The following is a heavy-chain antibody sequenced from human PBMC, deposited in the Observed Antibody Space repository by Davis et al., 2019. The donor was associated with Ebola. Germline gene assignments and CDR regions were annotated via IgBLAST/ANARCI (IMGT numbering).Heavy chain of an antibody. CDR3: ARGGAVAGP. Sequence: SEPLSLTCTVSGGSFSSGSYSWCWIRQPPGKGLEWIGYIYYSGSTNYNPSLKTRATISADTSKNQFYLKLSSVTAADTAVYYCARGGAVAGPWGQGTLVTVSS. V-gene: IGHV4-61*01. CDR1: GGSFSSGSYS. CDR2: IYYSGST. D-gene: IGHD6-19*01. J-gene: IGHJ5*02.